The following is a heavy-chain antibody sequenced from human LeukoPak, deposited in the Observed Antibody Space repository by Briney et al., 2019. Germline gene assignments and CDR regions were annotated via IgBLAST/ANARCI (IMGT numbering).Heavy chain of an antibody. J-gene: IGHJ4*02. D-gene: IGHD3-10*01. CDR1: GGSISSYY. V-gene: IGHV4-59*01. CDR3: ARGGRYGSGSYWGYFDY. CDR2: IYYSGST. Sequence: PSETLSLTCTVSGGSISSYYWSWIRQPPGKGLEWIGYIYYSGSTNYNPSLKSRVTISVDTSKNQFSLKLSSVTAADTAVYYCARGGRYGSGSYWGYFDYWGQGTLVTVSS.